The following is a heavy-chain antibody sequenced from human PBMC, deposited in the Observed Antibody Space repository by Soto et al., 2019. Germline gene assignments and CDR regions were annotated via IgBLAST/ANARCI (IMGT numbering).Heavy chain of an antibody. CDR3: ARAFDIVGATISFDY. Sequence: ASVKVSCKASGYTFTSYGISWVRQAPGQGLEWMGWISAYNGNTNYAQKLQGRVTMTTDTSTSTAYMELRSLRSDDTAVYYCARAFDIVGATISFDYWGQGTLVTVSS. J-gene: IGHJ4*02. V-gene: IGHV1-18*01. CDR1: GYTFTSYG. CDR2: ISAYNGNT. D-gene: IGHD1-26*01.